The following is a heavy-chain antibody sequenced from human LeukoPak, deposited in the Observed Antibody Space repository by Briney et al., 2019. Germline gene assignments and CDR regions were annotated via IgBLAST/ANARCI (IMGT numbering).Heavy chain of an antibody. J-gene: IGHJ4*02. V-gene: IGHV1-18*01. D-gene: IGHD6-19*01. Sequence: ASVKVSCKASGYTFTSYGISWVRQAPGQGLEWMGWISAYNGNTNYAQKLQGRVTMTTDTSTSTAYVELRSLRSDDTAVYYCASFVPGYSSGWYGYWGQGTLVTVSS. CDR2: ISAYNGNT. CDR3: ASFVPGYSSGWYGY. CDR1: GYTFTSYG.